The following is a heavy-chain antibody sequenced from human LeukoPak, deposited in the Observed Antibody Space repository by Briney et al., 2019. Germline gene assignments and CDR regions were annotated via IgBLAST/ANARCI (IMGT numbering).Heavy chain of an antibody. Sequence: GASVKVSCKASGYTFTGYYMHWVRQAPGQGLEWMGWINPNSGGTNYAQKFQGRVTMTRDTSISTAYMELSRLRSDDTAVYYCARDTWNDVARYYYGMDVWGQGTTVTVSS. CDR1: GYTFTGYY. J-gene: IGHJ6*02. D-gene: IGHD1-1*01. CDR2: INPNSGGT. CDR3: ARDTWNDVARYYYGMDV. V-gene: IGHV1-2*02.